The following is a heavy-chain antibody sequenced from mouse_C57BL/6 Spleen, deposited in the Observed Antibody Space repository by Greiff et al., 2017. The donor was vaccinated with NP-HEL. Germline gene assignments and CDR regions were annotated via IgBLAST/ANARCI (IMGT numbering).Heavy chain of an antibody. CDR3: ARSDYYGSAYGFDY. J-gene: IGHJ2*01. D-gene: IGHD1-1*01. CDR1: GYAFSSYW. V-gene: IGHV1-80*01. CDR2: IYPGDGDT. Sequence: QVHVKQSGAELVKPGASVKISCKASGYAFSSYWMNWVKQRPGKGLEWIGQIYPGDGDTNYNGKFKGKATLTADKSSSTAYMQLSSLTSGDSAVYFGARSDYYGSAYGFDYWGQGTTLTVSS.